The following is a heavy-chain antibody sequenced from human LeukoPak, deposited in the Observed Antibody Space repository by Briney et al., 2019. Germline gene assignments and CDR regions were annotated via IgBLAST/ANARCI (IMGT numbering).Heavy chain of an antibody. J-gene: IGHJ5*02. CDR1: GGSISSYY. CDR2: IYYSGST. Sequence: SETLSLTCTVFGGSISSYYWSWIRQPPGKGLEWIGYIYYSGSTNYNPSLKSRVTISVDTSKNQFSLKLSSVTAADTAVYYCARSLYYYDSSGYSGFDPWGQGTLVTVSS. V-gene: IGHV4-59*08. D-gene: IGHD3-22*01. CDR3: ARSLYYYDSSGYSGFDP.